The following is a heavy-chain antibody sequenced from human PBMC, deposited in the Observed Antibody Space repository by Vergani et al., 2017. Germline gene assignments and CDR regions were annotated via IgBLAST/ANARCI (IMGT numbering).Heavy chain of an antibody. Sequence: VQLLESGGGLVQPGGSLRLSCAASGFTFSSYAMHWVRQAPGKGLEWVAVISYDGSNKYYADSVKGRFTISRDNSKNTRYLQMNSLRAEDTAVYYCARDNYYDSSGSLISAFDIWSQGTMVTVSS. J-gene: IGHJ3*02. CDR2: ISYDGSNK. CDR1: GFTFSSYA. D-gene: IGHD3-22*01. CDR3: ARDNYYDSSGSLISAFDI. V-gene: IGHV3-30-3*01.